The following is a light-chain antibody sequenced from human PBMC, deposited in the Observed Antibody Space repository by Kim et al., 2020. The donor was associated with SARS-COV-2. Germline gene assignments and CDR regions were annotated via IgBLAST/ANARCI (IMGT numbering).Light chain of an antibody. V-gene: IGKV3-15*01. J-gene: IGKJ4*01. CDR1: QGVRDK. Sequence: IVMTQSPATLSVSPGESAPLSCSASQGVRDKLAWYQQKPGQPPRLLIYDASTRATDSPDRFSGSVSGTEFTLTISNLQSEDFALYFCQEYNNWPPVTFGGGTKVDIK. CDR3: QEYNNWPPVT. CDR2: DAS.